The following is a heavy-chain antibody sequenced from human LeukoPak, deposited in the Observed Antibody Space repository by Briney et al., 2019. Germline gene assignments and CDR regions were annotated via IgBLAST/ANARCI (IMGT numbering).Heavy chain of an antibody. Sequence: GRSLRLSCAASGFTFSDYHMSWIRQAPGKGLEWVSYISSSGSTIYYADSVKGRFTISRDNAKNSLYLQMNSLRAEDTAVYYCARAEYSSGDDYWGQGTLVTVSS. CDR2: ISSSGSTI. CDR1: GFTFSDYH. J-gene: IGHJ4*02. D-gene: IGHD6-19*01. CDR3: ARAEYSSGDDY. V-gene: IGHV3-11*01.